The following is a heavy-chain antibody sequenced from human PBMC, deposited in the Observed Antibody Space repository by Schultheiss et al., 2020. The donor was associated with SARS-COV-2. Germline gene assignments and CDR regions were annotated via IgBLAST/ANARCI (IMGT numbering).Heavy chain of an antibody. CDR3: ARRGGYCSSTSCLWVYYYMDV. J-gene: IGHJ6*03. D-gene: IGHD2-2*01. CDR1: GGSFSGYY. V-gene: IGHV4-34*01. CDR2: IYYSGST. Sequence: SETLSLTCAVYGGSFSGYYWSWIRQPPGKGLEWIGSIYYSGSTYYNPSLKSRVTISVDTSKNQFSLKLSSVTAADTAVYYCARRGGYCSSTSCLWVYYYMDVWGKGTTVTVSS.